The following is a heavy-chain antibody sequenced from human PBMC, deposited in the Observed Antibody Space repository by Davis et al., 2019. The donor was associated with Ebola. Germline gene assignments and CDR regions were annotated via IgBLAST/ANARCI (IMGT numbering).Heavy chain of an antibody. CDR3: ARESCSSTSCYFDY. J-gene: IGHJ4*02. CDR1: GFTFSSYS. CDR2: ISSSSCYI. V-gene: IGHV3-21*01. D-gene: IGHD2-2*01. Sequence: GESLKISCAASGFTFSSYSMNWVRQAPGKGLEWVSSISSSSCYIYYADSVKGRFTISRDNAKNSLYVQMNSLRAEDTAVYYCARESCSSTSCYFDYWGQGTLVTVSS.